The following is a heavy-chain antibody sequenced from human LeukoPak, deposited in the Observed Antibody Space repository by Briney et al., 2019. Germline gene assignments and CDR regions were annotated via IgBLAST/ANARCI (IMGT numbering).Heavy chain of an antibody. CDR2: ISYEGRNK. Sequence: GGSLRLSCAASGFTFRSYAMHWVRQAPGKGLEGGAVISYEGRNKFYADSVKGRFTISRDNSKNTLYLQMNTLRAEDTAVYYCARARPSLGYCSGGSCYSPAGMDVWGQGTTVTVSS. CDR3: ARARPSLGYCSGGSCYSPAGMDV. D-gene: IGHD2-15*01. CDR1: GFTFRSYA. V-gene: IGHV3-30*04. J-gene: IGHJ6*02.